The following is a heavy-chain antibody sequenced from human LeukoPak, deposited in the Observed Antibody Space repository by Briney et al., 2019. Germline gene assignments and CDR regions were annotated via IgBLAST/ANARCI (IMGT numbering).Heavy chain of an antibody. Sequence: ASVKVSCKASGYTFTSYGISWVRQAPGQGLEWMGWINTNTGNPTYAQGFTGRFVFSLDTSVSTAYLQISSLKAEDTAVYYCATNHKYSYGPSDYWGQGTLVTVSS. V-gene: IGHV7-4-1*02. CDR2: INTNTGNP. D-gene: IGHD5-18*01. J-gene: IGHJ4*02. CDR1: GYTFTSYG. CDR3: ATNHKYSYGPSDY.